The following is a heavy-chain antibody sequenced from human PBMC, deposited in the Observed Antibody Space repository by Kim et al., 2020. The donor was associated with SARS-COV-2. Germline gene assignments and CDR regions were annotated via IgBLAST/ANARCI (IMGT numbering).Heavy chain of an antibody. CDR2: IYYSGTT. J-gene: IGHJ3*01. CDR1: GGSMNNFY. D-gene: IGHD4-4*01. V-gene: IGHV4-59*08. CDR3: ARHVEYEFSNYVGVFFDV. Sequence: SETLSLTCTVSGGSMNNFYWSWIRRPPGKALEWLGYIYYSGTTKYNPSLKSRVTMSVDLSKNQFSLRLTSVIAADTAGYFCARHVEYEFSNYVGVFFDVWGQGTMVAVSS.